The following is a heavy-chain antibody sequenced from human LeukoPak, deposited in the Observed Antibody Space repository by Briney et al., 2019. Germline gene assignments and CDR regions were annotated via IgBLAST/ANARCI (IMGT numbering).Heavy chain of an antibody. D-gene: IGHD3-9*01. CDR3: AILLDGSGNNDAFDI. V-gene: IGHV1-18*01. Sequence: GASVKVSCKASGYTFTSYGISWVRQAPGQGLEWMGWISAYNGNTNYARKLQGRVTMTTDTSTSTAYMELRSLRSDDTAVYYCAILLDGSGNNDAFDIWGQGTMVTVSS. J-gene: IGHJ3*02. CDR1: GYTFTSYG. CDR2: ISAYNGNT.